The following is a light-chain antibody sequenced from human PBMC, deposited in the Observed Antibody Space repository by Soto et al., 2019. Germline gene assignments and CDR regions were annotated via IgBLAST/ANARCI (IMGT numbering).Light chain of an antibody. Sequence: QSVLTQPASVSGSPGQSLTISCTGTSSDVCGYNSFSWYQQHPGKAPKIMIFDVNSRTPGVSGRFSGSKSANTASLTISGLQAEDEADYYCSSYTSSDSWVFGGGTKVTVL. CDR3: SSYTSSDSWV. J-gene: IGLJ3*02. CDR1: SSDVCGYNS. V-gene: IGLV2-14*01. CDR2: DVN.